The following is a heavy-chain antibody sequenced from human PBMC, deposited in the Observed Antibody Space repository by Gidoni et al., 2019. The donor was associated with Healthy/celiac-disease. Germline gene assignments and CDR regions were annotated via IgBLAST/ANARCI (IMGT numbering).Heavy chain of an antibody. Sequence: QVQLVESGGGVVQPGRSLRLSCAASGFTFIRYGMHWVRQAPGKGLEWVAVISYDGSNKYYADSVKGRFTISRDNSKNTLYLQMNSLRAEDTAVYYCARPPIRFLEWLPPDYWGQGTLVTVSS. CDR1: GFTFIRYG. D-gene: IGHD3-3*01. CDR3: ARPPIRFLEWLPPDY. V-gene: IGHV3-30*03. CDR2: ISYDGSNK. J-gene: IGHJ4*02.